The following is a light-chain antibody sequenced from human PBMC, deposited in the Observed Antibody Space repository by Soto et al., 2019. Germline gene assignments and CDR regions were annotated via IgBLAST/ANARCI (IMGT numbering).Light chain of an antibody. CDR2: EVK. V-gene: IGLV2-14*01. CDR1: TDDVGSTDS. J-gene: IGLJ1*01. Sequence: QSVLTQPASVSGSPGQSITITCSGTTDDVGSTDSVSWYQHHPGEAPRLVIYEVKNRPSGVPGRFSGSKSVNTASLSISGLQPEDEADYYCRTYTTTGSYIFGSGTKLTVL. CDR3: RTYTTTGSYI.